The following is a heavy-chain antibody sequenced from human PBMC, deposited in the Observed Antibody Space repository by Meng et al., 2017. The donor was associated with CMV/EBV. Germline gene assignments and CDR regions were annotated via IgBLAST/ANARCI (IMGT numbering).Heavy chain of an antibody. CDR2: IYTSGST. V-gene: IGHV4-4*07. Sequence: PPVPPPHLVNLAHNRSLHRTVAGCAISIYYCIWILQPAEKGLECIGRIYTSGSTNYNPSLKSRVTMSVDTSKNQFSLKLSSVTAADTAVYYCARTGVVGWFDPWGQGTLVTVSS. CDR1: GCAISIYY. D-gene: IGHD2-21*01. J-gene: IGHJ5*02. CDR3: ARTGVVGWFDP.